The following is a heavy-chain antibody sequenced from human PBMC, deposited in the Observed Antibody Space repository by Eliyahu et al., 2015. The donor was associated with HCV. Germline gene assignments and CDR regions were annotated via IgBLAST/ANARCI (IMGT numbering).Heavy chain of an antibody. Sequence: TIYNADFVKGRFTISRDNAKNSLFLQMSSLRAEDTAIYYCASLSVAGPNYWGQGTLVTVSS. V-gene: IGHV3-48*03. D-gene: IGHD5/OR15-5a*01. J-gene: IGHJ4*02. CDR3: ASLSVAGPNY. CDR2: TI.